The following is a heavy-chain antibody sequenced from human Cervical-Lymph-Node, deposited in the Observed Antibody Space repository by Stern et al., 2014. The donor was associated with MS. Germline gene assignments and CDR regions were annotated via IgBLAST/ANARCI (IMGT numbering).Heavy chain of an antibody. J-gene: IGHJ6*02. CDR3: ARDTRRHLYHYGMDV. D-gene: IGHD3-3*02. CDR2: IWYDGSNE. V-gene: IGHV3-33*01. Sequence: VQLVESGGGVVQPGRSLRLSCAASGFSFSNFGMHWVRQAPGKGLEWVAIIWYDGSNEYYADSVKGRFTISRDNSKNTVFLQMNGLRAEDTAVYYCARDTRRHLYHYGMDVWGQGTTVTVSS. CDR1: GFSFSNFG.